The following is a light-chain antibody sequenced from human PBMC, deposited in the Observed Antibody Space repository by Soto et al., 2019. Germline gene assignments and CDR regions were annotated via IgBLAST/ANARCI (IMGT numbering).Light chain of an antibody. Sequence: QLVLTQSPSASASLGASAKLTCTLSSGHSSYAIAWHQQQPEKGPRYLMNLNIDGSHSKGDGIPDHFSGSSSGAERYLTISSLQSEDEADYYCQTWVTGIVVFGGGTKLTVL. J-gene: IGLJ2*01. V-gene: IGLV4-69*01. CDR2: LNIDGSH. CDR1: SGHSSYA. CDR3: QTWVTGIVV.